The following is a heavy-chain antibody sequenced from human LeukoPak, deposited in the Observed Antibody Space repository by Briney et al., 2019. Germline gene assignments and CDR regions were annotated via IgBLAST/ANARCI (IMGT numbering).Heavy chain of an antibody. D-gene: IGHD4-23*01. J-gene: IGHJ4*02. V-gene: IGHV1-18*01. CDR3: ARGGNWFLDY. CDR1: GYTLTELS. Sequence: ASVKVSCKVSGYTLTELSMHWVRQAPGQGLEWMGWISVYNGNTNYAQKFQGRVTMTTDTSTNTAYMELRSLRSDDTAVYYCARGGNWFLDYWGQGTLVTVSS. CDR2: ISVYNGNT.